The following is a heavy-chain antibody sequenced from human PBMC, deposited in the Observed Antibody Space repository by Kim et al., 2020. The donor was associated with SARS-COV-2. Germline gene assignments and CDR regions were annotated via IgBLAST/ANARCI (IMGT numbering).Heavy chain of an antibody. CDR2: LLSLFFLP. CDR3: AKRTLTPNSGWSPLDY. J-gene: IGHJ4*02. V-gene: IGHV3-23*01. CDR1: FFPFLPSS. Sequence: GGSLLLSFSSSFFPFLPSSLRWVRPPPGPGLSFFSPLLSLFFLPSSSSSVPFLFPLSLSPSQNTLYLQMNSLRAEDTAVYYCAKRTLTPNSGWSPLDYWGQGTIVTVSS. D-gene: IGHD6-19*01.